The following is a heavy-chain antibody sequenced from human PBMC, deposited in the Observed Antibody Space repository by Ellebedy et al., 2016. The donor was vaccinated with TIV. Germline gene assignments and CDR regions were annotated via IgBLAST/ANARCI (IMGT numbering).Heavy chain of an antibody. D-gene: IGHD3-22*01. CDR3: ARVDRGLAFDY. Sequence: GESLKISCAVSEFGVSANYLSWVRQAPGKGLEWVSIIYSAGTTYHADSVKGRFTISRDTSKNMVYLQMDSLRAEDTAVYYCARVDRGLAFDYWGRGTLVTVSS. CDR2: IYSAGTT. V-gene: IGHV3-53*01. CDR1: EFGVSANY. J-gene: IGHJ4*02.